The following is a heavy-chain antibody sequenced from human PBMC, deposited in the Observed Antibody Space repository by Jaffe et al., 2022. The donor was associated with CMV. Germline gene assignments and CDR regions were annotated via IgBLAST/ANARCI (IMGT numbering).Heavy chain of an antibody. Sequence: EVQLVESGGGLVKPGGSLRLSCAASGFTFSSYSMNWVRQAPGKGLEWVSSISSSSSYIYYADSVKGRFTISRDNAKNSLYLQMNSLRAEDTAVYYCATLTYYYDSSGYSQPDYWGQGTLVTVSS. CDR1: GFTFSSYS. J-gene: IGHJ4*02. V-gene: IGHV3-21*01. CDR3: ATLTYYYDSSGYSQPDY. D-gene: IGHD3-22*01. CDR2: ISSSSSYI.